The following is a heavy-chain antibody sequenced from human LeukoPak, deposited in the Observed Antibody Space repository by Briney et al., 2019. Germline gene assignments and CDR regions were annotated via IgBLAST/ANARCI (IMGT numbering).Heavy chain of an antibody. CDR2: IYSGGKS. J-gene: IGHJ6*03. Sequence: SETLSLTCTVSGGSIASDSDSWGWIRQPPGKGLEWIVSIYSGGKSFFKVSLKSRVTISIDTSKNQFSLKMWSVTAADTALYYCARAPVSTAYLHYYSMDVWGKGTTVTVSS. V-gene: IGHV4-39*07. CDR1: GGSIASDSDS. CDR3: ARAPVSTAYLHYYSMDV. D-gene: IGHD3-9*01.